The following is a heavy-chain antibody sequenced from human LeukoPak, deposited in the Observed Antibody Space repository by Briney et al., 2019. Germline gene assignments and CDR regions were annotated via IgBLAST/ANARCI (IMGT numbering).Heavy chain of an antibody. J-gene: IGHJ4*02. CDR3: ARAPLYRDMVRGGPFRY. V-gene: IGHV1-69*13. CDR1: GGTFSSYA. Sequence: ASVKVSCKASGGTFSSYAISWVRQAPGQGLEWMGGIIPIFGTANYAQKFQGRVTITADESTSTAYTELSSLRSEDTAVYYCARAPLYRDMVRGGPFRYWGQGTLVTVSS. D-gene: IGHD3-10*01. CDR2: IIPIFGTA.